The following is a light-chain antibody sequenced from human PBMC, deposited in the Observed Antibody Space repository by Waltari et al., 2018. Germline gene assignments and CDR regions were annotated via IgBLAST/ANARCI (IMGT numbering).Light chain of an antibody. Sequence: QSALTQPPSASGSPGQSVTISCTGTSSDVGGYDPVPAHHQHPGNAPKLMIYEVTKRPSGVPDRFSGSKSGNTASLTVSGLQAEDEADYYCCSYAGTNNLGVFGGGTKLTVL. CDR2: EVT. CDR1: SSDVGGYDP. CDR3: CSYAGTNNLGV. V-gene: IGLV2-8*01. J-gene: IGLJ3*02.